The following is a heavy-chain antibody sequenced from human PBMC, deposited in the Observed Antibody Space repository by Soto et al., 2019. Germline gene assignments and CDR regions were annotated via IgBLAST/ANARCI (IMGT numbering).Heavy chain of an antibody. Sequence: QLQESGPGLVKPSETLSLTCSVSGASISSYFRNWIRQPPGKGLEWFGCVYDSGNTNYNPSLKSRVTISLSTSENQFSLRMSSVTAADTAVYYCVSSRAAIYGDAFDVWGQGTMVTVSS. CDR2: VYDSGNT. J-gene: IGHJ3*01. V-gene: IGHV4-59*03. CDR3: VSSRAAIYGDAFDV. D-gene: IGHD3-10*01. CDR1: GASISSYF.